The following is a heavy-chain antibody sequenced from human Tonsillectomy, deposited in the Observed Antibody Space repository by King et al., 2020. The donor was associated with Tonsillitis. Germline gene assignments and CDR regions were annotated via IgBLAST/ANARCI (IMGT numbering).Heavy chain of an antibody. J-gene: IGHJ6*02. CDR2: ISYAGTNK. CDR1: GFTFSSYG. CDR3: AKDAIGPYRMDV. V-gene: IGHV3-30*18. D-gene: IGHD2-2*02. Sequence: VQLVESGGGVVQPGRSLRLSCAVSGFTFSSYGMHWVRQAPGKGLEWVAVISYAGTNKYYADSVKGRFTISRDNSKNTLYLQMNSLRAEETAVYYCAKDAIGPYRMDVWGQGTTVTVSS.